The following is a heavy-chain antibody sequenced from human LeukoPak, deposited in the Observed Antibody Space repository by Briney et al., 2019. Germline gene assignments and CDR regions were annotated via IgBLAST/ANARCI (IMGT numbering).Heavy chain of an antibody. J-gene: IGHJ5*02. CDR2: ISHRGSP. CDR3: ARDGGFYYTASPNSWFDP. CDR1: GYSISSDYC. D-gene: IGHD2-15*01. Sequence: KSSETLSLTCIVSGYSISSDYCWGWIRQAPGEGLEWIGSISHRGSPYYNPSLQSRVTMSADTLNNQFSLRLSSVTAADTAVYYCARDGGFYYTASPNSWFDPWGQGILVTVSS. V-gene: IGHV4-38-2*02.